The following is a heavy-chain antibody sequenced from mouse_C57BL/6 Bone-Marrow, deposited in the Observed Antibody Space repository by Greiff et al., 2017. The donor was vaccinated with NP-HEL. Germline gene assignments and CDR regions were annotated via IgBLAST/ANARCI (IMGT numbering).Heavy chain of an antibody. V-gene: IGHV3-5*01. CDR1: GISITTGNYR. Sequence: EVQGVESGPGLVKPSQTVFLTCTVTGISITTGNYRWSWIRQFPGNKLEWIGYIYYSGTITYNPSLTSRTTITRDTPKNQFFLEMNSLTAEDTATYYCARIYYDYDGGYYFDYWGQGTTLTVSS. CDR2: IYYSGTI. CDR3: ARIYYDYDGGYYFDY. J-gene: IGHJ2*01. D-gene: IGHD2-4*01.